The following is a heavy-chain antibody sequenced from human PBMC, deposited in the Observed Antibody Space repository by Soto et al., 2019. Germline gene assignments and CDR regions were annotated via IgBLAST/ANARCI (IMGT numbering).Heavy chain of an antibody. D-gene: IGHD2-21*02. J-gene: IGHJ4*02. CDR2: INPSGGST. CDR1: GYTFTSYY. V-gene: IGHV1-46*01. CDR3: ASRLVTYFDY. Sequence: ASVKVSCKASGYTFTSYYMHWVRQAPGQGLEWMGIINPSGGSTYYNPSLKSRVTISVDTSKNQFSLKLSSVTAADTAVYYCASRLVTYFDYWGQGTLVTVSS.